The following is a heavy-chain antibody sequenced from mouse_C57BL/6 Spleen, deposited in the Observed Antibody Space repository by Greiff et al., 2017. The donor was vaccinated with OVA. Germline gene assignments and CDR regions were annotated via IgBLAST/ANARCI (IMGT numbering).Heavy chain of an antibody. D-gene: IGHD2-5*01. CDR3: TRAYYSNYFDY. CDR1: GFTFSDAW. J-gene: IGHJ2*01. Sequence: EVQGVESGGGLVQPGGSMKLSCAASGFTFSDAWMDWVRQSPEKGLEWVAEIRNKANNHATYYAESVKGRFTISRDDSKSSVYLQMNSLRAEDTGIYYCTRAYYSNYFDYWGQGTTLTVSS. V-gene: IGHV6-6*01. CDR2: IRNKANNHAT.